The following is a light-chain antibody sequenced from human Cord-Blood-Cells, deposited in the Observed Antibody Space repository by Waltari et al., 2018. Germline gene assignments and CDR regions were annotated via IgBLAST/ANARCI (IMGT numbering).Light chain of an antibody. CDR2: GAS. V-gene: IGKV3-15*01. Sequence: EIVMTQSPATLSVSPGERATLSCRASQSVSSNLAWYQQKPGQAPRLLIHGASTRATGIPARFSGSGSGTEFTLTISSLQSEDFAVYYCQQYNNWPPLTFGGGTK. CDR1: QSVSSN. CDR3: QQYNNWPPLT. J-gene: IGKJ4*01.